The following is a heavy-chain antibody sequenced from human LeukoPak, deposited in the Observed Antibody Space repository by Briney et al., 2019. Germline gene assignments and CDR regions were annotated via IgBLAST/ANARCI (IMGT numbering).Heavy chain of an antibody. J-gene: IGHJ5*02. CDR2: INHSGST. Sequence: NPSETLSLTCAVYGGSFSGYYWSWIRQPPGKGLEWIGEINHSGSTNYNPSLKSRVTISVDTSKNQFSLKLSSVTAADTAVYYCARVRTPKITMVRGSPFDPWGQGTLVTVSS. V-gene: IGHV4-34*01. CDR1: GGSFSGYY. D-gene: IGHD3-10*01. CDR3: ARVRTPKITMVRGSPFDP.